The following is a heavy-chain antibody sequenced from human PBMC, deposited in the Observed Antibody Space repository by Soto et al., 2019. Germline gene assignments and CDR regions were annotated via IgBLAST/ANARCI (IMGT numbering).Heavy chain of an antibody. CDR1: GGSISSSSYY. D-gene: IGHD6-19*01. V-gene: IGHV4-39*01. CDR2: IYYSGST. CDR3: ARQIRYSSGWTPCYYYGMDV. J-gene: IGHJ6*02. Sequence: PSETLSLTCTVSGGSISSSSYYWGWIRQPPGKGLEWIGSIYYSGSTYYNPSLKSRVTISVDTSENQFSLKLSSVTAADTAVYYCARQIRYSSGWTPCYYYGMDVWGRGTTVTVSS.